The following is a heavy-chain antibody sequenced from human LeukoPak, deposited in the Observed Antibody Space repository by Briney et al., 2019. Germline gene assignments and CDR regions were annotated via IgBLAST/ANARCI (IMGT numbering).Heavy chain of an antibody. V-gene: IGHV3-33*01. CDR3: ARANRRHREYSSRNYYYYYMDV. CDR1: GFAFSSYG. Sequence: GGSLRLSCAASGFAFSSYGMHWGRQAPGKGLEWVAVIWYDGSNKYYADSVKGRFTISRDNSKNTLYLQMNSLRAEDTAVYYCARANRRHREYSSRNYYYYYMDVWGKGTTVTVSS. D-gene: IGHD6-6*01. CDR2: IWYDGSNK. J-gene: IGHJ6*03.